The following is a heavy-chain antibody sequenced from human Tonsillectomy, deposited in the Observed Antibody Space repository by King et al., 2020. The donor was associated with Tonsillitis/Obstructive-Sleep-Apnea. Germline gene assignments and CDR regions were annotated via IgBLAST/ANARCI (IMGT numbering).Heavy chain of an antibody. V-gene: IGHV3-23*04. CDR2: ISGSGGST. CDR3: AQERVCDCSGGSCYSGLAY. J-gene: IGHJ4*02. D-gene: IGHD2-15*01. CDR1: GFTFSSYA. Sequence: VQLVESGGTLVQPGGSLRLSCAASGFTFSSYAMTWVRQAPGKGLEWVSAISGSGGSTYFADSVKGRFTISRDNSKNTLYLQMNSLRAEDTAVYYCAQERVCDCSGGSCYSGLAYWGQGALVTVSP.